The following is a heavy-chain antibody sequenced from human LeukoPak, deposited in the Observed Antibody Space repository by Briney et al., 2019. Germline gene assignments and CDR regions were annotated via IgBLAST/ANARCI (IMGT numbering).Heavy chain of an antibody. CDR2: INQRGSA. Sequence: SDTLSLTCAVYGGSFSGNYCSWIRHSPGKGREWIGEINQRGSANYNPSLNSRVTISRDTSKDQFSLKVTSVTAADTAVYYCAVLTYKNGWYFFEYWGQGTLVTVSS. V-gene: IGHV4-34*01. CDR1: GGSFSGNY. D-gene: IGHD6-19*01. J-gene: IGHJ4*02. CDR3: AVLTYKNGWYFFEY.